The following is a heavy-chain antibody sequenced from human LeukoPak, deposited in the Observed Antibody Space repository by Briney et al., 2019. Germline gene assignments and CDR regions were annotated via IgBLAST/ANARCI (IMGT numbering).Heavy chain of an antibody. J-gene: IGHJ3*02. CDR1: GGSFSGYY. Sequence: SETLSLTCAVYGGSFSGYYWSWIRQPAGKGLEWIGRIYTSGSTNYNPSLKSRVTMSVDTSKNQFSLKLSSVTAADTAVYYCARDRQYSSSSFSAFDIWGQGTMVTVSS. CDR2: IYTSGST. V-gene: IGHV4-4*07. CDR3: ARDRQYSSSSFSAFDI. D-gene: IGHD6-13*01.